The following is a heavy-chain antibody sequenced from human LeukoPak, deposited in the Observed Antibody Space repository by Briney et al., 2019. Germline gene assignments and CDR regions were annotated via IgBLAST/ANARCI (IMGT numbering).Heavy chain of an antibody. CDR3: ARKTVVGSYFDY. J-gene: IGHJ4*02. CDR2: IEQDGSDK. D-gene: IGHD4-23*01. CDR1: GCTFSAYW. V-gene: IGHV3-7*03. Sequence: GGSLRLSCAASGCTFSAYWMSWVRQAPGQGLEWVANIEQDGSDKYYVDSVKGRFTISRDNAKNSLYLQMNSLRAEDTAVYYCARKTVVGSYFDYWGQGTPVTVSS.